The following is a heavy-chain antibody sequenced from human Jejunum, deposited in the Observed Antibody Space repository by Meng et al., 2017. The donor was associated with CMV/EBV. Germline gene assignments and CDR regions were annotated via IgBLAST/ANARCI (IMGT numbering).Heavy chain of an antibody. CDR2: IKEDGSEK. J-gene: IGHJ4*02. D-gene: IGHD2-2*01. CDR1: W. CDR3: SKDKEYCSSTSCQKFYFDS. Sequence: WMTWVRQTPGKGLEWVANIKEDGSEKYYVDAVKGRLTISRDNAERSVFLQMNSLRAEDTAVYYCSKDKEYCSSTSCQKFYFDSWGQGTLVTVSS. V-gene: IGHV3-7*04.